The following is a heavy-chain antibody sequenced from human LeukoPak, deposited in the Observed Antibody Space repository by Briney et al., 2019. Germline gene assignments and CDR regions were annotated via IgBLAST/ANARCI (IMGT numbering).Heavy chain of an antibody. CDR2: IRYDGSNK. J-gene: IGHJ4*02. CDR1: GFTFNNYG. Sequence: GGSLRLSCGASGFTFNNYGMHWVRQAPGKGPEWVAFIRYDGSNKYYADSMKGRFTISRDDSKNTLYLQMNSLRAEDTAAYYCAKAYCGSTVCYGGGKIDYWGQGTLVTVSS. V-gene: IGHV3-30*02. CDR3: AKAYCGSTVCYGGGKIDY. D-gene: IGHD2-2*01.